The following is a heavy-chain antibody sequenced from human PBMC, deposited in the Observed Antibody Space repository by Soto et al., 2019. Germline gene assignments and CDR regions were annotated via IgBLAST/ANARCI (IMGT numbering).Heavy chain of an antibody. CDR3: ARDGIERGSGIVATH. CDR1: GFTFSNFP. D-gene: IGHD3-10*01. J-gene: IGHJ4*02. CDR2: ISHDGRNK. V-gene: IGHV3-30-3*01. Sequence: LRLSCAASGFTFSNFPIHWVRQAPGKGLEWVAVISHDGRNKDYADSAKGRFTISRDNSKSTLYLQMNSLRTEDTAVYYCARDGIERGSGIVATHWGQGTQVTVSS.